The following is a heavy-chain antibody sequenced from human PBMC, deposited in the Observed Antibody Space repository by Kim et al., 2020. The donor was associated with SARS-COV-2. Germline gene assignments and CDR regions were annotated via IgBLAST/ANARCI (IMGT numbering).Heavy chain of an antibody. J-gene: IGHJ3*02. CDR2: IYYSGST. V-gene: IGHV4-59*01. Sequence: SETLSLTCTVSGGSISSYYWSWIRQPPGKGLEWIGYIYYSGSTNYNPSLKSRVTISVDTSKNQFSLKLSSVTAADTAVYYCASSGSQLTGDNAFDIWGQGTMVTVSS. CDR1: GGSISSYY. D-gene: IGHD1-1*01. CDR3: ASSGSQLTGDNAFDI.